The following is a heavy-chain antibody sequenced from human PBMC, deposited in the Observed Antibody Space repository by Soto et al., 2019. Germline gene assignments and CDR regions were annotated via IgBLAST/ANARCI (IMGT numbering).Heavy chain of an antibody. Sequence: SETLSLTCTVSGGSISSYYWSWIRQPPGKGLEWIGYIHYTGSSNYNPSLKSRVSISVDTSKNQLSLKLSSVTAADTAVYYCARRYGYSFDYWGQGTLVTVSS. CDR3: ARRYGYSFDY. V-gene: IGHV4-59*08. J-gene: IGHJ4*02. D-gene: IGHD1-1*01. CDR1: GGSISSYY. CDR2: IHYTGSS.